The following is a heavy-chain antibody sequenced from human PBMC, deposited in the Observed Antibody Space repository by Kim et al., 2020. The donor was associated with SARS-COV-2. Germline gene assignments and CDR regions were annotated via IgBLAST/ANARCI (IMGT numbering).Heavy chain of an antibody. CDR1: GGSISSYY. J-gene: IGHJ5*02. CDR3: ARGVTMIETYNWFDP. V-gene: IGHV4-59*01. CDR2: IYYSGST. Sequence: SETLSLTCTVSGGSISSYYWSWIRQPPGKGLEWIGYIYYSGSTNYNPSLKSRVTISVDTSKNQFSLKLSSVTAADTAVYYCARGVTMIETYNWFDPWGQGTLVTVSS. D-gene: IGHD3-22*01.